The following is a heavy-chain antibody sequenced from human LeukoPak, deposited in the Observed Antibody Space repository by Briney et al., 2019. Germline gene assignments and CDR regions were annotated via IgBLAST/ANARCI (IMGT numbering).Heavy chain of an antibody. J-gene: IGHJ6*03. D-gene: IGHD7-27*01. Sequence: GGSLRLSCAASGFASGFTFSDYAVSLVRQAPGKGPEWVASVNGRGATTYYADSVRGRFTISRDNSKNTLYQQMISLGADDTAIYFCAKAPATGEGYYFYYMDVWGKGTTVTVSS. CDR3: AKAPATGEGYYFYYMDV. CDR1: GFTFSDYA. CDR2: VNGRGATT. V-gene: IGHV3-23*01.